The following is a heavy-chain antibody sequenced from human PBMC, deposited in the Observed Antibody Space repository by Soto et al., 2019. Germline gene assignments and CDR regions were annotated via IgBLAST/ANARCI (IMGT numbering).Heavy chain of an antibody. CDR3: ARHNYFGSGLYYYYYGMDV. CDR1: GGSFSGYY. V-gene: IGHV4-34*01. Sequence: SETLSLSCAVYGGSFSGYYWSWIRQPPGKGLEWIGEINHSGSTNYNPSLKSRVTISVDTSKNQFSLKLSSVTAADTAVYYCARHNYFGSGLYYYYYGMDVWGQGTKVTVSS. J-gene: IGHJ6*02. CDR2: INHSGST. D-gene: IGHD3-3*01.